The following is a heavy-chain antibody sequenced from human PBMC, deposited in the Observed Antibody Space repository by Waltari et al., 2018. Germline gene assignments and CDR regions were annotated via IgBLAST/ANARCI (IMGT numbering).Heavy chain of an antibody. D-gene: IGHD4-4*01. J-gene: IGHJ5*02. Sequence: QVQLQESGPGRVKPSETLSLTCAVSGGSVSSSGYSWGWMRQPPGGGLDWVRNVWPTGAPYNNPSLNSRLTMSVDRSKNEFSRSLHSVTAADTAVYYCARIYMTTVRGYSWFDPWGQGTLVTVSS. CDR3: ARIYMTTVRGYSWFDP. V-gene: IGHV4-30-2*01. CDR1: GGSVSSSGYS. CDR2: VWPTGAP.